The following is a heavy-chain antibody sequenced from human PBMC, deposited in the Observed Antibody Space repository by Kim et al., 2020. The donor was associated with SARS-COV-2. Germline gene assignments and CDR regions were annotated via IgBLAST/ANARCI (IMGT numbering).Heavy chain of an antibody. Sequence: SETLSLTCTVSGGSINSYSWSWIRQPPGKGLEWIGYTYYSGSTNYNPSLKSRVTISVDTSKNQFSLKLSSVTAADTAVYYCARDRIGYCSSTSCSVHFDYWGQGTLVTVSS. D-gene: IGHD2-2*01. J-gene: IGHJ4*02. CDR1: GGSINSYS. V-gene: IGHV4-59*01. CDR3: ARDRIGYCSSTSCSVHFDY. CDR2: TYYSGST.